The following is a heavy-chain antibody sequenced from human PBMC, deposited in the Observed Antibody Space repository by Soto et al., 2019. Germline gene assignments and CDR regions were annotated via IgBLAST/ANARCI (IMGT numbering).Heavy chain of an antibody. CDR2: IIPIFGTA. D-gene: IGHD6-13*01. V-gene: IGHV1-69*06. CDR3: ARGGEAAAQVENYYYGMDV. CDR1: GGTFSSYA. Sequence: SVKVSCKASGGTFSSYAISWVRQAPGQGLEWMGGIIPIFGTANYAQKFQGRVTITADKSTSTAYMELSSLRSEDTAVYYCARGGEAAAQVENYYYGMDVWGQGTTVTVSS. J-gene: IGHJ6*02.